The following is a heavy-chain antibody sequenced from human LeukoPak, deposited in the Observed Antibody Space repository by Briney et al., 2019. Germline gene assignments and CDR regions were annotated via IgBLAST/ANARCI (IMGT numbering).Heavy chain of an antibody. V-gene: IGHV4-34*01. J-gene: IGHJ6*02. CDR3: ARLGYFDWLLYGYYYYGMDV. CDR2: INHSGST. D-gene: IGHD3-9*01. CDR1: GGSFSGYY. Sequence: PSETLSLTCAVCGGSFSGYYWSWIRQPPGKGLEWIGEINHSGSTNYNPSLKSRVTISVDTSKNQFSLKLSSGTAADTAVYYCARLGYFDWLLYGYYYYGMDVWGQGTTVTVSS.